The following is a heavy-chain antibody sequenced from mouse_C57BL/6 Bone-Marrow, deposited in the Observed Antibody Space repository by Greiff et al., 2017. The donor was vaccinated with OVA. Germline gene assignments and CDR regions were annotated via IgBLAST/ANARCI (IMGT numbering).Heavy chain of an antibody. CDR2: INPSNGGT. J-gene: IGHJ2*01. CDR3: ARAKGGYYVDY. D-gene: IGHD1-1*02. CDR1: GYTFTSYW. V-gene: IGHV1-53*01. Sequence: QVQLQQPGTELVKPGASVKLSCKASGYTFTSYWMHWVKQRHGQGLEWIGNINPSNGGTNYNEKFKSKATLTVDKSSSTAYMQLSSLTSEDAAVCYSARAKGGYYVDYWGQGTTLTVSS.